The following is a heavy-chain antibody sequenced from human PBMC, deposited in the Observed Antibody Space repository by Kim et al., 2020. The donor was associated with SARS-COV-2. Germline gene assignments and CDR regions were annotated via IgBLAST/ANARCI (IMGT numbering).Heavy chain of an antibody. CDR3: ANGMRAGAFDI. CDR2: ISYDGSNK. J-gene: IGHJ3*02. Sequence: GGSLRLSCAASGFTFSSYGMHWVRQAPGKGLEWVAVISYDGSNKYYADSVKGRFTISRDNSKNTLYLQMNSLRAEDTAVYYCANGMRAGAFDIWGQGTMVTVSS. D-gene: IGHD3-10*01. CDR1: GFTFSSYG. V-gene: IGHV3-30*18.